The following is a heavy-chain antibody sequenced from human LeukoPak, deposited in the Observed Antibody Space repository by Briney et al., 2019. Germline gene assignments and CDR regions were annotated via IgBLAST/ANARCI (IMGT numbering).Heavy chain of an antibody. D-gene: IGHD4-17*01. Sequence: SETLSLTCTVSGGSISSSSYYWGWIRQPPGKGLEWIGSIYYSGSTYYNPSLKSRVTISVDTSKNQFSLKLSSVTAADTAIYYCARQNRATVSRKWFDPWGQGTLVTVSS. CDR1: GGSISSSSYY. V-gene: IGHV4-39*01. CDR3: ARQNRATVSRKWFDP. CDR2: IYYSGST. J-gene: IGHJ5*02.